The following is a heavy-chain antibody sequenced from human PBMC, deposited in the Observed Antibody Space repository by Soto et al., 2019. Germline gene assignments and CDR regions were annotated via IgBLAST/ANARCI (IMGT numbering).Heavy chain of an antibody. CDR2: INHSGST. V-gene: IGHV4-34*01. CDR3: ARVRPHIVVVTAIRWFDP. J-gene: IGHJ5*02. D-gene: IGHD2-21*02. CDR1: GCSFSGYY. Sequence: ASETLSLSCAVYGCSFSGYYWSWTRPPPGKGLEWIGEINHSGSTNYNPSLKSRVTISVDTSKNQFSLKLSSVTAADTAVYYCARVRPHIVVVTAIRWFDPWGQGTLVTVSS.